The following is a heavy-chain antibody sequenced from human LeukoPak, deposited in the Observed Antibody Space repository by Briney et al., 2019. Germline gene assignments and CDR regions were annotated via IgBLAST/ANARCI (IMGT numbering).Heavy chain of an antibody. Sequence: PSETLSLTCTVSGGSISSYYWSWIRQPPGKGLEWIGYIYYSGSTNYNPSLKSRVTISVDTPKNQLSLNLGSLTAADTAVYYCARHGRSYSWYNWFDPWGQGTLVTVSS. CDR3: ARHGRSYSWYNWFDP. CDR1: GGSISSYY. J-gene: IGHJ5*02. CDR2: IYYSGST. D-gene: IGHD5-18*01. V-gene: IGHV4-59*08.